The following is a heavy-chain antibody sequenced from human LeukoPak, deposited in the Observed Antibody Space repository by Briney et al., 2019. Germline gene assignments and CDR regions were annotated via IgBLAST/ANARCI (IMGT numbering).Heavy chain of an antibody. CDR3: ARDRRTPDYYYYYGMDV. V-gene: IGHV4-61*08. CDR2: ISYSGST. J-gene: IGHJ6*02. D-gene: IGHD2-15*01. Sequence: SETLSLTCTVSGGSISSGDYHWSWIRQPPGKGLEWIGYISYSGSTNYNPSLESRVTISVDTSKNQFSLKLSSVTAADTAVYYCARDRRTPDYYYYYGMDVWGQGTTVTVSS. CDR1: GGSISSGDYH.